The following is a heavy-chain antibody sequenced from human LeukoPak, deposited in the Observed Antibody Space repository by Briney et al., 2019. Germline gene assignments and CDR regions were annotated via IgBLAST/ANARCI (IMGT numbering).Heavy chain of an antibody. V-gene: IGHV3-64*01. Sequence: PGGSLRLSCAASGFTFSSYAMHWVRQAPGKGLEYVSAISSNGGTTYYANSVKGRFTTSRDNSKNTLHLQMGSLRAEDMAVYYCARDQFPGRWLQGGFDFWGQGTLVTVSS. CDR2: ISSNGGTT. CDR1: GFTFSSYA. D-gene: IGHD5-24*01. J-gene: IGHJ4*02. CDR3: ARDQFPGRWLQGGFDF.